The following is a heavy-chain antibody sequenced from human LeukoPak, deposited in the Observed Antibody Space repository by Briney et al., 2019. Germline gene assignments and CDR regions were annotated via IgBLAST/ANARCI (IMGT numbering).Heavy chain of an antibody. CDR3: ARDPYYYDSSGYSP. D-gene: IGHD3-22*01. Sequence: GGSLRFSCAASGFTFSSYWMSWVRQAPGKGLERVANIKQDGSEKYYVDSVKGRFTISRDNAKNSLYLQMNSLRAEDTAVYYCARDPYYYDSSGYSPWGQGTLVTVSS. V-gene: IGHV3-7*03. CDR2: IKQDGSEK. CDR1: GFTFSSYW. J-gene: IGHJ4*02.